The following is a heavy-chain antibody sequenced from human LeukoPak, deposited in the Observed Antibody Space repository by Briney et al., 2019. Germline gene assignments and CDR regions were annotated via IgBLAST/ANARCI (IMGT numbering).Heavy chain of an antibody. CDR3: ARGSGYSSMGN. CDR1: DGSISGYY. J-gene: IGHJ4*02. CDR2: IYNSGST. V-gene: IGHV4-59*01. D-gene: IGHD6-13*01. Sequence: SETLSLTCTVSDGSISGYYWSWIRQPPGKGLEWIGYIYNSGSTDYNPSLKSRVTISVDTSKNQFFLNLRSVTAADTAVYYCARGSGYSSMGNWGQGTLVIVS.